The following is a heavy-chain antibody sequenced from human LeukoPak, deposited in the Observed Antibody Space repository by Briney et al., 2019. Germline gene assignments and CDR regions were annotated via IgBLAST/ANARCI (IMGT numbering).Heavy chain of an antibody. Sequence: SETLSLTCTVSGVSISNYYWNWIRQPPGKGLEWIGYIYYTGNTNYNPSLKSRVTISVDTSKNQFSLNLTSVTAADTAVYYCARFTPQGYGWGGYNRFDPWGQGTLVTVSS. CDR1: GVSISNYY. D-gene: IGHD3-16*01. J-gene: IGHJ5*02. V-gene: IGHV4-59*01. CDR2: IYYTGNT. CDR3: ARFTPQGYGWGGYNRFDP.